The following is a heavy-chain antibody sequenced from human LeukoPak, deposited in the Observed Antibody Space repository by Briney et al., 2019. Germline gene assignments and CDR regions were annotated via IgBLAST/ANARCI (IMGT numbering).Heavy chain of an antibody. CDR2: INWNGDDT. CDR3: ARDGEIVGARFDY. J-gene: IGHJ4*02. D-gene: IGHD1-26*01. CDR1: GFSFDDYG. Sequence: GGSLRLSCEASGFSFDDYGMSWVRQAPGKGLEWVSSINWNGDDTSYAVSVKGRFTISRDNAQKSLHLQMDSLRAEDTAFYFCARDGEIVGARFDYWGQGTLVTVSS. V-gene: IGHV3-20*04.